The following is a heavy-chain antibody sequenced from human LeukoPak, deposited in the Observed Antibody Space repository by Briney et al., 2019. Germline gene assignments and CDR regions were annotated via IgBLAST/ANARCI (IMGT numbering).Heavy chain of an antibody. J-gene: IGHJ4*02. D-gene: IGHD1-26*01. CDR1: GFTFSSYS. Sequence: GGSLRLSCAASGFTFSSYSMNWVRQAPGKGLEWVSYISSSSSTIYYADSVKGRFTISRDNAKSSLYLQMNSLRAEDTAVYYCARDRSGSFWGQGTLVTVSS. CDR2: ISSSSSTI. CDR3: ARDRSGSF. V-gene: IGHV3-48*04.